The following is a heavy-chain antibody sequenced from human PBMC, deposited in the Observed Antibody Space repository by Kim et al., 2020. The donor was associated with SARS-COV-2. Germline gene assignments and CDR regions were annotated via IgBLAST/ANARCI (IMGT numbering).Heavy chain of an antibody. D-gene: IGHD2-8*01. Sequence: GGSLRLSCAASGFTFSSYSMNWVRQAPGKGLEWVSSISSSSSYIYYADSVKGRFTISRDNAKNSLYLQMNSLRAEDTAVYYCARDLGYCTNGVCFNKNKPNYFDYWGQGTLVTVSS. V-gene: IGHV3-21*01. CDR2: ISSSSSYI. CDR3: ARDLGYCTNGVCFNKNKPNYFDY. CDR1: GFTFSSYS. J-gene: IGHJ4*02.